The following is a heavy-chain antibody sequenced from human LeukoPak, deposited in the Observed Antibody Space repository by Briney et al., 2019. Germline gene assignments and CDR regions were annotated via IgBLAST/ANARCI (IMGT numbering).Heavy chain of an antibody. D-gene: IGHD1-14*01. J-gene: IGHJ6*03. CDR2: IYYSGST. Sequence: SEILSLTCTVSGGSISSSSYYWGWIRQPPGKGLEWIGSIYYSGSTYYNPSLKSRVTISVDTSKNQFSLKLSSVTAADTAVYYCASQNLETKYYYYMDVWGKGTTVTISS. V-gene: IGHV4-39*01. CDR3: ASQNLETKYYYYMDV. CDR1: GGSISSSSYY.